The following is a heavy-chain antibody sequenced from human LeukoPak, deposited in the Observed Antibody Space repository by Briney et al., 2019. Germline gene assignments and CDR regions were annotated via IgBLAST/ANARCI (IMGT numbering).Heavy chain of an antibody. V-gene: IGHV3-64D*06. D-gene: IGHD6-19*01. CDR3: VKDRVGQWLVLGGDY. Sequence: GGSLRLSCAASGFSFSSYAMHWVRQAPGKGLEYVSAISSNGGSTYYADSVKGRFTISRDNSKNTLYLQMSSLRAEDTAVYYCVKDRVGQWLVLGGDYWGQGTLVTVSS. J-gene: IGHJ4*02. CDR1: GFSFSSYA. CDR2: ISSNGGST.